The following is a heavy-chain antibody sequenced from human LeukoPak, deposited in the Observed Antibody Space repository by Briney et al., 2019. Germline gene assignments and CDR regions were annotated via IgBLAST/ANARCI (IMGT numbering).Heavy chain of an antibody. J-gene: IGHJ6*03. V-gene: IGHV1-18*01. D-gene: IGHD3-10*01. CDR1: GYTFTSYG. CDR2: IRAYNGNT. Sequence: GASVKVSCKASGYTFTSYGISWVPQAPGQALEWMGWIRAYNGNTNYAQKLQGRVTMTTDTSTSTAYMELRSLRSDDAAVYYCARAGPGEGPTYYYYYMDVWGKGTTVTVSS. CDR3: ARAGPGEGPTYYYYYMDV.